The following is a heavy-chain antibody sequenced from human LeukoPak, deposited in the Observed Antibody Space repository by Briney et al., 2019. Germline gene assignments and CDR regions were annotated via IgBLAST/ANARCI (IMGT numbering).Heavy chain of an antibody. V-gene: IGHV1-18*01. Sequence: ASVKVSCKASGYTFTSYGISWVRQAPGQGLEWMGWISAYNGNTDYAQKLQGRVTMTTDTSTSTAYMELRSLRSDDTAVYYCARDENVLRYFVFDYGGQGTLVTVSS. D-gene: IGHD3-9*01. CDR3: ARDENVLRYFVFDY. J-gene: IGHJ4*02. CDR1: GYTFTSYG. CDR2: ISAYNGNT.